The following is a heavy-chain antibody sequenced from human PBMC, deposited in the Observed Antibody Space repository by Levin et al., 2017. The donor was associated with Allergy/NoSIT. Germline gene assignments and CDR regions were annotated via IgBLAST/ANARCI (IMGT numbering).Heavy chain of an antibody. J-gene: IGHJ6*02. V-gene: IGHV3-30*04. CDR3: ARDRVRDVFHDPNYGMDV. Sequence: GGSLRLSCAASGFTFSSYAMHWVRQAPGKGLEWVAVISYDGSNKYYADSVKGRFTISRDNSKNTLYLQMNSLRAEDTAVYYCARDRVRDVFHDPNYGMDVWGQGTTVTVSS. CDR1: GFTFSSYA. CDR2: ISYDGSNK. D-gene: IGHD3-10*01.